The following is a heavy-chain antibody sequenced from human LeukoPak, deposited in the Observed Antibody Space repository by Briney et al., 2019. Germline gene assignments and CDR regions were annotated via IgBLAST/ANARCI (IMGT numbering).Heavy chain of an antibody. Sequence: ASVKVSCKASGYTFTGYYMHWVRQAPGQGLEWMGWTNPNSGGTNYAQKFQGRVTMTRDTSISTAYMELSRLRSDDTAVYYCARLYDILTGYYDDYWGQGTLVTVSS. CDR2: TNPNSGGT. V-gene: IGHV1-2*02. CDR1: GYTFTGYY. D-gene: IGHD3-9*01. J-gene: IGHJ4*02. CDR3: ARLYDILTGYYDDY.